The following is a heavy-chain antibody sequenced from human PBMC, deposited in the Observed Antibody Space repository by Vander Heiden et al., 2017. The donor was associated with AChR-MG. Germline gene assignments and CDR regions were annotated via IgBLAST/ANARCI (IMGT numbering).Heavy chain of an antibody. J-gene: IGHJ4*02. Sequence: QVQLVESGGGVVQPGRSLRLSCAASGFTFSSYGMHWVRQAPGKGLEWVAVISYDGSNKYYADSVKGRFTISRDNSKNTLYLQMNSLRAEDTAVYYCAKEQSSSSLPLFDYWGQGTLVTVSS. D-gene: IGHD6-6*01. CDR2: ISYDGSNK. V-gene: IGHV3-30*18. CDR1: GFTFSSYG. CDR3: AKEQSSSSLPLFDY.